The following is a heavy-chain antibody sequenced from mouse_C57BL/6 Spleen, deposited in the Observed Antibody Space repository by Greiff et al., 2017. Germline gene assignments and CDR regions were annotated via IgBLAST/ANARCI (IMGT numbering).Heavy chain of an antibody. J-gene: IGHJ3*01. CDR1: GYTFTSYG. CDR3: ARRGYDYDLAWFAY. CDR2: IYPRSGNT. Sequence: VKLQESGAELARPGASVKLSCKASGYTFTSYGISWVKQRTGQGLEWIGEIYPRSGNTYYNEKFKGKATLTADKSSSTAYMELRSLTSEDSAVYFCARRGYDYDLAWFAYWGQGTLVTVSA. D-gene: IGHD2-4*01. V-gene: IGHV1-81*01.